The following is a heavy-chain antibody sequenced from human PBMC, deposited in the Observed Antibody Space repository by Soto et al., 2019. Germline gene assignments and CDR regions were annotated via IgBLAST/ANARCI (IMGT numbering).Heavy chain of an antibody. D-gene: IGHD2-15*01. V-gene: IGHV4-34*01. CDR3: ARGRYCSGGSCYSGYYFDY. CDR1: GGSFSGYY. J-gene: IGHJ4*02. CDR2: INHSGST. Sequence: SETLSLTCAVYGGSFSGYYWSWIRQPPGKGLEWIGEINHSGSTNYNPSLKSRVTISVDTSKNQFSLKLSSVTAADTAVYYCARGRYCSGGSCYSGYYFDYWGQGTLVTISS.